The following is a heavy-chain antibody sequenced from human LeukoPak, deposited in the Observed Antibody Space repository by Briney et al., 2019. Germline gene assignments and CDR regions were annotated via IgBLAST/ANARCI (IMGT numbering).Heavy chain of an antibody. CDR1: GGSISSYY. V-gene: IGHV4-59*01. CDR3: ATPLDYYDSSGYHQGGD. CDR2: IYYSGST. Sequence: SETLSLTCTVSGGSISSYYWSWIRQPPGKGLEWIGYIYYSGSTNYNPSLKSRVTISVDTSKNQFSLKLSSVTAADTAVYYCATPLDYYDSSGYHQGGDWGQGTLVTVSS. J-gene: IGHJ4*02. D-gene: IGHD3-22*01.